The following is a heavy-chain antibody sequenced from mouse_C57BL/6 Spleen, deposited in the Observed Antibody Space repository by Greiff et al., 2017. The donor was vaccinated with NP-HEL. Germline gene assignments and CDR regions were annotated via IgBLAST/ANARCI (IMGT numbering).Heavy chain of an antibody. CDR3: ARYYYGSSRHWYFDV. D-gene: IGHD1-1*01. CDR2: ISYDGSN. CDR1: GYSITSGYY. J-gene: IGHJ1*03. Sequence: EVQLQQSGPGLVKPSQSLSLTCSVTGYSITSGYYWNWIRQFPGNNLEWMGYISYDGSNNYNPSLKNRISITRDTSKNQFFLKLNSVTTEDTATYYCARYYYGSSRHWYFDVWGTGTTVTVSS. V-gene: IGHV3-6*01.